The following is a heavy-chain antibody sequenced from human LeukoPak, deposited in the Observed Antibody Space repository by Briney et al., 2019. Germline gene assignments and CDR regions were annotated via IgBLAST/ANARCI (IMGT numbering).Heavy chain of an antibody. D-gene: IGHD3-10*01. V-gene: IGHV5-51*01. CDR3: ARLPSVRGVDRYFDY. CDR2: IYPGDSDT. CDR1: GYTFTSYW. J-gene: IGHJ4*02. Sequence: PGASLQISCEGSGYTFTSYWIGWGRQLPGKGLEWMGIIYPGDSDTRYSPSFQGQVTISVDKSISTAYLQWSSLKASDTAMYFCARLPSVRGVDRYFDYWGQGTLVTVSS.